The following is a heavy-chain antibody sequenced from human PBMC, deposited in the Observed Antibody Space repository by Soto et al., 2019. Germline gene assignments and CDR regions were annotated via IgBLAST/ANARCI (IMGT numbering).Heavy chain of an antibody. Sequence: YSLQISCKGSGYSFAGYWITWVRQKPGKGLEWMGRIDPSDSQTYYSPSFRGHVTISVTKSITTVFLQWSSLRASDTAMYYCTRQIYESDTGHNCQYSCDSWGQGTPVTVSS. CDR3: TRQIYESDTGHNCQYSCDS. CDR1: GYSFAGYW. D-gene: IGHD5-18*01. V-gene: IGHV5-10-1*01. J-gene: IGHJ4*02. CDR2: IDPSDSQT.